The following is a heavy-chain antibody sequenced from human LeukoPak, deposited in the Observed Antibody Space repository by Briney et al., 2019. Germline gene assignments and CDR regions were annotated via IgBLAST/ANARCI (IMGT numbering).Heavy chain of an antibody. V-gene: IGHV4-59*08. Sequence: SETLSLTCTVPGGSISSYYWSWIRQPPGKGLEWIGYIYYSGSTNYNPSLKSRVTISVDTSKNQFSLKLSSVTAADTAVYYCARHRLLWFGESRRDYFDYWGQGTLVTVSS. J-gene: IGHJ4*02. CDR2: IYYSGST. CDR3: ARHRLLWFGESRRDYFDY. CDR1: GGSISSYY. D-gene: IGHD3-10*01.